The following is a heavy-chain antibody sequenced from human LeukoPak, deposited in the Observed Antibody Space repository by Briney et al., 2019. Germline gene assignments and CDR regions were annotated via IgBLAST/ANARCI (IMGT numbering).Heavy chain of an antibody. D-gene: IGHD3-10*01. CDR3: VQDLWFGEYDL. J-gene: IGHJ3*01. CDR2: IKQDGSEK. Sequence: GGSLRLSCAASGFIFSSYWMSWVRQAPGKGLEWVANIKQDGSEKYYVDSVKGRFSISRDNSKNTLCLQMNSLRADDTAVYYCVQDLWFGEYDLWGQGTMVTVS. CDR1: GFIFSSYW. V-gene: IGHV3-7*03.